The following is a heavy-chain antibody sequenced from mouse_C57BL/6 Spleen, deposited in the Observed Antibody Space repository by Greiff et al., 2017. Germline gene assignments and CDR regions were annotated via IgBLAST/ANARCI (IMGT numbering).Heavy chain of an antibody. CDR1: GYSITSGYY. CDR3: AREGNYNAMDY. V-gene: IGHV3-6*01. Sequence: EVHLVESGPGLVKPSPSLSLTCSVTGYSITSGYYWNWIRQFPGNKLEWMGYRSYDGNNNYNPSLKNRISITRDTSKNQFCLKLNSVTTEDTATYWCAREGNYNAMDYWGQGTSVTVSA. J-gene: IGHJ4*01. CDR2: RSYDGNN. D-gene: IGHD2-1*01.